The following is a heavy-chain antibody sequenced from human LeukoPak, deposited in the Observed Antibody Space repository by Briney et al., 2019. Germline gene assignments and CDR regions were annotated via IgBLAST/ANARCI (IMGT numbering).Heavy chain of an antibody. CDR1: GGPFSGYY. CDR2: INHSGST. V-gene: IGHV4-34*01. J-gene: IGHJ4*02. Sequence: SETLSLTCAVYGGPFSGYYWSWIRQPPGKGLEWIGEINHSGSTNYNPSLKSRVTISVDTSKNQFSLKLSSVTAADTAVYYCARARCGGSCYFLDYWGQGTLVTVSS. CDR3: ARARCGGSCYFLDY. D-gene: IGHD2-15*01.